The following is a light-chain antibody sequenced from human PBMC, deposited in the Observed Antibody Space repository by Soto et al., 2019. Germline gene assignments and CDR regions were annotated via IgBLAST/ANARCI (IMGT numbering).Light chain of an antibody. V-gene: IGLV2-23*01. Sequence: QSALTQPASVSGSPGQSITISCTGTSSDIGRYNLVSWYQQHPGKAPKLIIYEDIERPSGVSDRFSGSKSGNTASLTSSGLQTEDEAAYYCCSYAGGASVVFGGGTKLTVL. CDR2: EDI. J-gene: IGLJ2*01. CDR1: SSDIGRYNL. CDR3: CSYAGGASVV.